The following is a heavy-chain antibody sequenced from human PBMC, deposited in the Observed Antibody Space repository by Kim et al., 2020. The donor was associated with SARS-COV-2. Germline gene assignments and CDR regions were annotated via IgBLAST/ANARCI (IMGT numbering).Heavy chain of an antibody. J-gene: IGHJ4*02. Sequence: GGSLRLSCAASGFTFSSYSMNWVRQAPGKGLEWVSSISSSSSYIYYADSVKGRFTISRDNAKNSLYLQMNSLRAEDTAVYYCARDFFSSWELPSRDYWGQGTLVTVSS. D-gene: IGHD1-26*01. CDR1: GFTFSSYS. CDR3: ARDFFSSWELPSRDY. V-gene: IGHV3-21*01. CDR2: ISSSSSYI.